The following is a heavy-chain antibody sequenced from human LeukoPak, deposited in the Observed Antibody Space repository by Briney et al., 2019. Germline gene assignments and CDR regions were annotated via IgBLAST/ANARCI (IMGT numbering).Heavy chain of an antibody. CDR3: ARAGGLRRAFDI. J-gene: IGHJ3*02. CDR2: ISSSGSTI. CDR1: GFTFSSYE. V-gene: IGHV3-48*03. Sequence: GGSLRLSCAASGFTFSSYEMNWVRQAPGKGLEWVSYISSSGSTIYYADSVKGRFTISRDNAKNSLYLQMNSLRAEDTAVYYCARAGGLRRAFDIWGQGTMVTVSS. D-gene: IGHD1-1*01.